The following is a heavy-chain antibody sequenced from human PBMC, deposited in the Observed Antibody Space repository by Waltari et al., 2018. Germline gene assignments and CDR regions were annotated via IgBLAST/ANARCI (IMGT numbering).Heavy chain of an antibody. CDR2: NDPVAANT. D-gene: IGHD1-26*01. V-gene: IGHV5-51*01. CDR1: GYRFTAYW. Sequence: EVQLVQSGAEVKKPGESRKISCKGSGYRFTAYWIAWVRQMPGKGLELMGTNDPVAANTRYSPAFQGKVTISAEQSISTAYLQWSSLTASDSAMYYCASPFGSGNYFYFEYWGQGSLVTVSS. CDR3: ASPFGSGNYFYFEY. J-gene: IGHJ4*02.